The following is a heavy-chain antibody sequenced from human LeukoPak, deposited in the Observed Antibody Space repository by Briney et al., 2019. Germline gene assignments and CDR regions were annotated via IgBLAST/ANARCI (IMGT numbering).Heavy chain of an antibody. J-gene: IGHJ5*02. CDR1: GYTYIAYY. Sequence: AASVKVSCKASGYTYIAYYMHWVRQAPRQGLEWMGWIDPNSGGTNYAQKFQGRVTMTRDTSISTAYMDLSRLRSDDTAVYYCARGMGVLVPAATWFDPWGQGTLVTVSS. D-gene: IGHD2-2*01. CDR3: ARGMGVLVPAATWFDP. V-gene: IGHV1-2*02. CDR2: IDPNSGGT.